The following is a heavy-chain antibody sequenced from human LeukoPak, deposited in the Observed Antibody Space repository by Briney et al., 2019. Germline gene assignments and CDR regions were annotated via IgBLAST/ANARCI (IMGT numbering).Heavy chain of an antibody. D-gene: IGHD3-16*01. CDR1: GYTFTGYY. V-gene: IGHV1-2*02. J-gene: IGHJ5*02. CDR3: ATYTRSFS. Sequence: ASVKVSCKASGYTFTGYYIHWVRQAPGQGLEWMGWMTPKSGATNYAQKFRGRVTMTWETSISTAYMDLSRLTSDDTAVYYCATYTRSFSWGQGTLVTVSS. CDR2: MTPKSGAT.